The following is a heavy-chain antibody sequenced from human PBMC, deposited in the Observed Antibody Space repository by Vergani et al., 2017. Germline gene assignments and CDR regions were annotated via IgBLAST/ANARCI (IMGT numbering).Heavy chain of an antibody. Sequence: QVQLVQSGAEVKKPGASVKVSCKASGYTFTSYYMHWVRQAPGQGLEWMGIINPSGGSTSYAQKFQGRVTMTRDTSTSTVYMELSSLRSEDTAVYYCARVGADYDSSGTDYYYYMDVWGKGP. CDR2: INPSGGST. D-gene: IGHD3-22*01. V-gene: IGHV1-46*01. CDR3: ARVGADYDSSGTDYYYYMDV. CDR1: GYTFTSYY. J-gene: IGHJ6*03.